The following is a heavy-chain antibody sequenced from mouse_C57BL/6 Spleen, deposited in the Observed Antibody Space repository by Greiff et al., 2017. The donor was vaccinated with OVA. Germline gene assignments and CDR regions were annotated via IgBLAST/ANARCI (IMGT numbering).Heavy chain of an antibody. CDR2: IYPGSGST. D-gene: IGHD2-2*01. CDR1: GYTFASYW. J-gene: IGHJ4*01. Sequence: VQLQQPGAELVKPGASVKMSCKASGYTFASYWITWLKQRPGQGLEWIGDIYPGSGSTTYNEKFKSKATLTVDTSSSTAYMQLSSLTSEDSAVYYCAIYYGYDDAMDYWGQGTSVTVSS. CDR3: AIYYGYDDAMDY. V-gene: IGHV1-55*01.